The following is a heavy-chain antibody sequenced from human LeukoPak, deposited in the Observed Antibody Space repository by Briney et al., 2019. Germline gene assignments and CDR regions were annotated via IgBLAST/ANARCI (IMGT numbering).Heavy chain of an antibody. Sequence: PGGSLRLSCAASGFTFSNHWMHWVRQAPGKGLVWVSRMGGNGRSPAYADSVKGRFTISRDNARNTLYLQMNSLGAEDTAVYYCARSWTRLAYFDYWGQGTLVTVSS. CDR1: GFTFSNHW. CDR3: ARSWTRLAYFDY. D-gene: IGHD6-13*01. V-gene: IGHV3-74*01. CDR2: MGGNGRSP. J-gene: IGHJ4*02.